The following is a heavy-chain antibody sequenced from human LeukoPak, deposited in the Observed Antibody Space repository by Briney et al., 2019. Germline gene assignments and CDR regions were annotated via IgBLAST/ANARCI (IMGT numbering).Heavy chain of an antibody. J-gene: IGHJ4*02. CDR1: GFNVSSNY. CDR2: ICSGGAT. V-gene: IGHV3-53*04. CDR3: AIGDITGDYFDH. Sequence: PGGSLRLSCAASGFNVSSNYMSWVRQAPGKGLEWISIICSGGATYYADSVKGRFTISRHNSKNTLYLQMNSLRAEDTAVYYCAIGDITGDYFDHWGQGTLVTVSS. D-gene: IGHD1-26*01.